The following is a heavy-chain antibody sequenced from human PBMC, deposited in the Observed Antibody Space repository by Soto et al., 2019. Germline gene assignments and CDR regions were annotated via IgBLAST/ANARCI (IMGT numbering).Heavy chain of an antibody. D-gene: IGHD3-3*01. V-gene: IGHV5-51*01. CDR2: IYPSDSDT. Sequence: GESLKISCKGSGYNFAGYWIAWVRQMPGKGLELMGIIYPSDSDTRYRPSFQAQVTISADKSISSAYLQWSSLRPSDTAMYYCARGGVSTRTFDYWGQGTPVTVS. J-gene: IGHJ4*02. CDR3: ARGGVSTRTFDY. CDR1: GYNFAGYW.